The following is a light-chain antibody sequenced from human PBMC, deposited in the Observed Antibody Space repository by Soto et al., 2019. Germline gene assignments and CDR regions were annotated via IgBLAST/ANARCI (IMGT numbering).Light chain of an antibody. J-gene: IGKJ4*01. CDR2: GAF. CDR3: QQFGNSPPLN. V-gene: IGKV3-20*01. Sequence: EIVMAESPATLSVSRGERATLSFRATQSVSSSFLAWYQQKPGQAPRLLIYGAFNRATGIPDRFSGSGSGTDFTLTISRLEPEDFAVYYCQQFGNSPPLNFGGGTKVDIK. CDR1: QSVSSSF.